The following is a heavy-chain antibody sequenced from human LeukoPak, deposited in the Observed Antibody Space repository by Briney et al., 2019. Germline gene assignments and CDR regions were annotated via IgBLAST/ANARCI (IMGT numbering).Heavy chain of an antibody. D-gene: IGHD6-19*01. CDR2: IYSGAST. CDR1: GFTFSNYG. V-gene: IGHV3-66*01. J-gene: IGHJ4*02. CDR3: ARDGYSSGWYRYFDY. Sequence: PGGSLRLSCAASGFTFSNYGMNWVRQAPGKGLEWVSVIYSGASTYYADSVKGRFTISRDNSKNTLYLQMNSLRAEDTAVYYCARDGYSSGWYRYFDYWGQGTLVTVSS.